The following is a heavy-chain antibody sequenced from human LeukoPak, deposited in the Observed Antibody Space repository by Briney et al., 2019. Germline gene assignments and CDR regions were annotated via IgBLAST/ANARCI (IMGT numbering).Heavy chain of an antibody. V-gene: IGHV1-2*02. CDR2: IHPNSGGT. CDR1: GYTFTGYY. CDR3: ARDPAGSTSCFDP. J-gene: IGHJ5*02. D-gene: IGHD2-2*01. Sequence: ASVKVSCRASGYTFTGYYVHWLRQAPGQGLEWMGWIHPNSGGTNYAQNFQGRVTMTRDTSISTAYMELSSLRSDDTAVYYCARDPAGSTSCFDPWGQGTLVTVSS.